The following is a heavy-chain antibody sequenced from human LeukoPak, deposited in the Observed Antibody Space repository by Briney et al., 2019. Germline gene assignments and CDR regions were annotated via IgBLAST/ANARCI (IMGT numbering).Heavy chain of an antibody. CDR2: IWYDGSNK. J-gene: IGHJ1*01. CDR1: GFTFSSYG. D-gene: IGHD1-26*01. CDR3: ARVSGLVGARRATSYFQH. Sequence: GGSLRLSCAASGFTFSSYGMHWVRQAPGKGLEWVAVIWYDGSNKYYADSVKGRFTISRDNSKNTLYLQMNSLRAEDTAVYYCARVSGLVGARRATSYFQHWGQGTLVTVSS. V-gene: IGHV3-33*01.